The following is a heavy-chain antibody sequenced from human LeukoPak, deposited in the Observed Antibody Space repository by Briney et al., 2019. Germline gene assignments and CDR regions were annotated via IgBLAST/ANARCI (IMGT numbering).Heavy chain of an antibody. CDR3: AKDPTSYYYDSSVDY. V-gene: IGHV3-74*01. CDR2: INTDGSST. Sequence: PGGSLRLSCAASGFTFSSYWMHWVRQAPGKGLVWVSRINTDGSSTSYADSVKGRFTISRDIAKNTLYLQMNSLRAEDTAVYYCAKDPTSYYYDSSVDYWGQGTLVTVSS. D-gene: IGHD3-22*01. J-gene: IGHJ4*02. CDR1: GFTFSSYW.